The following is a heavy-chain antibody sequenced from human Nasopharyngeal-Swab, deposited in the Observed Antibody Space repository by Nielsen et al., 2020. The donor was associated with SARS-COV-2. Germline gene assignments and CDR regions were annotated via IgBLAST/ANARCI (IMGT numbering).Heavy chain of an antibody. Sequence: ASVKVSCKTSAYSFTSYGISWLRQAPGQGLDWMGWISASNGKTNYAQEFQDRVTMTTDISTSTAYMELRSLRSDDTAVYYCARGYCSGGTCYYYFYMDVWGKGTTVTVSS. J-gene: IGHJ6*03. CDR3: ARGYCSGGTCYYYFYMDV. D-gene: IGHD2-15*01. V-gene: IGHV1-18*04. CDR1: AYSFTSYG. CDR2: ISASNGKT.